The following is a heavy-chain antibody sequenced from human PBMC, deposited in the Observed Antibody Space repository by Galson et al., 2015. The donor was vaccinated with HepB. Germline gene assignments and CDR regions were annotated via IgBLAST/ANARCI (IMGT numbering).Heavy chain of an antibody. J-gene: IGHJ4*02. CDR3: VRGRSPASHF. CDR2: INTNTGKP. V-gene: IGHV7-4-1*02. D-gene: IGHD3-3*01. Sequence: SVKVSCTASGYIFNNYAVNWVRQAPGQGLEWMGWINTNTGKPTYAQTFTGRFVFSFDTSISTADLQISRLRAADTARYYCVRGRSPASHFWGQGTLVTVSS. CDR1: GYIFNNYA.